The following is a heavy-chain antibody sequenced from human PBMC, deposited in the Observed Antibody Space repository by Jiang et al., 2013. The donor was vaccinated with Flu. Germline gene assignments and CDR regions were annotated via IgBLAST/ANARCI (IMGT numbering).Heavy chain of an antibody. Sequence: YWIGWVRQMPGKGLEWMGIIYPGDSDTRYSPSFQGQVTISADKSISTAYLQWSSLKASDTAMYYCASKNYYYDSSGDAFDIWGQGTMVTVSS. V-gene: IGHV5-51*01. CDR1: YW. J-gene: IGHJ3*02. CDR2: IYPGDSDT. D-gene: IGHD3-22*01. CDR3: ASKNYYYDSSGDAFDI.